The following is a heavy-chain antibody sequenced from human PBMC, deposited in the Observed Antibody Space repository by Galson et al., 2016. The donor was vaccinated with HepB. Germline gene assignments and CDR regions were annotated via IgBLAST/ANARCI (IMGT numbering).Heavy chain of an antibody. CDR2: IYHSGTT. CDR3: ARVKDFWSGYLGENSY. CDR1: GGSINSDAW. V-gene: IGHV4-4*02. J-gene: IGHJ4*02. Sequence: SETLSLTCAVSGGSINSDAWWTWVRQPPGKGLEWIGEIYHSGTTKYNPSLKSRVTISIDKSMNYFSLKLSSVTAADTAVYYCARVKDFWSGYLGENSYWGQGILVTVSS. D-gene: IGHD3-3*01.